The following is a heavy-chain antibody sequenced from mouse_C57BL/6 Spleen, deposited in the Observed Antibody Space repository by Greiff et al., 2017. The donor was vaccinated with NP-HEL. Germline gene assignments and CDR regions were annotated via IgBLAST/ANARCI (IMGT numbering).Heavy chain of an antibody. CDR1: GYTFTSYV. V-gene: IGHV1-14*01. J-gene: IGHJ2*01. CDR3: AIRGYYYGSSPLYYFDY. D-gene: IGHD1-1*01. Sequence: VQLKQSGPELVKPGASVKMSCKASGYTFTSYVMHWVKQKPGQGLEWIGYIYPYNDGTKYNEKFKGKATLTSDKSSSTAYMELSSLTSEYSAVYYCAIRGYYYGSSPLYYFDYWGQGTTLTVSS. CDR2: IYPYNDGT.